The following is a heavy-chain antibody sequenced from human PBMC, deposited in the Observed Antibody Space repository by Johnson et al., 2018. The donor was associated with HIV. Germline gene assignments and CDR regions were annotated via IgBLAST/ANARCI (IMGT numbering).Heavy chain of an antibody. Sequence: VQLVESGGVVVQPGGSLRLSCAASGFTFDDNTMHWVRQAPGKGLEWVSLISWDGGSTYYADSVKGRFTISRDNSKNSLYLQMNSLRTEDTALYYCVKGRRWLPYGGAFDIWCQGTMVTVSS. V-gene: IGHV3-43*01. CDR3: VKGRRWLPYGGAFDI. CDR1: GFTFDDNT. D-gene: IGHD4-23*01. J-gene: IGHJ3*02. CDR2: ISWDGGST.